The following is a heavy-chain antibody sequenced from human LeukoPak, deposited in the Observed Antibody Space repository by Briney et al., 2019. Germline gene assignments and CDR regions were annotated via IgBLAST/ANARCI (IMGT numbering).Heavy chain of an antibody. Sequence: GGSLRLSCAASGFTFSSYGMHWVRQAPGKGLEWVAVIWYDGSNKYFADSVKGRFTISRDNSKNTLYLQMNSLRAEDTAVYYCANGLAQGMAAQGMAVANRLFEYWGQGTLVTVSS. CDR3: ANGLAQGMAAQGMAVANRLFEY. CDR2: IWYDGSNK. CDR1: GFTFSSYG. J-gene: IGHJ4*02. D-gene: IGHD6-19*01. V-gene: IGHV3-30*02.